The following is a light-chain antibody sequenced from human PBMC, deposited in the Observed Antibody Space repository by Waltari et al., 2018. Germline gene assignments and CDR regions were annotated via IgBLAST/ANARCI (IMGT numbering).Light chain of an antibody. Sequence: DLQMTQSPSHLVATVGNQVNIPCRASQNINYWLAWYQQKPGKAPNLLIYKASSLESGVPSRFSGSGSGTEFTLTISSLQPGDFATYYCQQYNSFPWTFGQGTKVEIK. CDR1: QNINYW. CDR3: QQYNSFPWT. CDR2: KAS. J-gene: IGKJ1*01. V-gene: IGKV1-5*03.